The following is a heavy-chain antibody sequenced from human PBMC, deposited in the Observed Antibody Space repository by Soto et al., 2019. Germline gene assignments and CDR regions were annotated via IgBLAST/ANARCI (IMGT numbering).Heavy chain of an antibody. V-gene: IGHV4-34*01. CDR1: GGSFSAYS. CDR2: INHSGST. Sequence: QVQLQQWGAGLLKPSETLSLTCAVYGGSFSAYSLNWIRQPPGKGLEWIGEINHSGSTNYNPSLKSRVTISIYTSNKPFSLKLSSVTAADRAVYYCSRGRVVSAFDIWGQGTMVTVSS. J-gene: IGHJ3*02. D-gene: IGHD2-2*01. CDR3: SRGRVVSAFDI.